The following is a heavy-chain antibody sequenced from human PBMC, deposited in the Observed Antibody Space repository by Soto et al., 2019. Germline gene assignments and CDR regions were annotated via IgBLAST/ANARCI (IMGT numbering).Heavy chain of an antibody. J-gene: IGHJ6*02. CDR1: GGSFSGYY. Sequence: PSETLSLTCAVYGGSFSGYYWSWIRQPPGKGLEWIGEINHSGSTNYNPSLKSRVTISVDTSKNQFSLKLSSVTAADTAVYYCARVTWFYGMDVWGQGTTVTVSS. CDR3: ARVTWFYGMDV. D-gene: IGHD3-9*01. CDR2: INHSGST. V-gene: IGHV4-34*01.